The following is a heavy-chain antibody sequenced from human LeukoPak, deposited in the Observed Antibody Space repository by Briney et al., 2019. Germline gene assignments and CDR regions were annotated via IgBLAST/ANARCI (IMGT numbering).Heavy chain of an antibody. J-gene: IGHJ5*02. CDR1: GFTFTTYA. CDR3: AKDAGIYYGWFDP. D-gene: IGHD1-26*01. V-gene: IGHV3-23*01. CDR2: ISSSSDVT. Sequence: PGGSLRLSCAASGFTFTTYAMSWVRQAPGKGLEWVSRISSSSDVTHYADSVRGRFTISRDNSQNTLYLHMNSLRSEDTAVYYCAKDAGIYYGWFDPWGQGTLVTVSS.